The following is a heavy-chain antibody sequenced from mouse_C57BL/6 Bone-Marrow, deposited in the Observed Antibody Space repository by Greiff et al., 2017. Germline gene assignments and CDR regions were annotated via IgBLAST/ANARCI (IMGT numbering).Heavy chain of an antibody. J-gene: IGHJ2*01. CDR2: ISDGGSYT. V-gene: IGHV5-4*03. CDR3: ARGGYDVDY. D-gene: IGHD2-2*01. Sequence: EVKVVESGGDLVKPGGSLKLSCAASGFTFSSYAMSWVRQTPEKRLEWVATISDGGSYTYYPDNVKGRFTISRDNAKNNLYLQMSHLKSEDTAMYYCARGGYDVDYWGQDTTLT. CDR1: GFTFSSYA.